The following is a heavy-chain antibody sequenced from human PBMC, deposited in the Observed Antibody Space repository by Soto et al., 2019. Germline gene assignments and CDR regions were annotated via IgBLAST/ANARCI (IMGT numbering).Heavy chain of an antibody. CDR1: GYTFTSYG. D-gene: IGHD2-2*01. J-gene: IGHJ6*02. Sequence: ASVKVSCKASGYTFTSYGISWVRQAPGQGLEWMGWISAYNGNTDYAQKLQGRVTMTTDTSTSTAYMELRSLRSDDTAVYYCARHYCSSTSCRYGMDVWGQGTTVTVSS. CDR2: ISAYNGNT. CDR3: ARHYCSSTSCRYGMDV. V-gene: IGHV1-18*01.